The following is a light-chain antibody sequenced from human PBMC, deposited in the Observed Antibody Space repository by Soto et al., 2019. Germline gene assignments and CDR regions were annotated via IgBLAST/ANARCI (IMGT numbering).Light chain of an antibody. CDR3: QQYNNWPPKVT. CDR2: GAS. V-gene: IGKV3-15*01. CDR1: QSVSSN. Sequence: EIVMTQSPATLSVSPGERATLSCRASQSVSSNLAWYQQKPGQAPRLLIYGASTRATGIPARFSGSGSGTDLTLTISSLQSEDFAVYDCQQYNNWPPKVTFGPGTKVDIK. J-gene: IGKJ3*01.